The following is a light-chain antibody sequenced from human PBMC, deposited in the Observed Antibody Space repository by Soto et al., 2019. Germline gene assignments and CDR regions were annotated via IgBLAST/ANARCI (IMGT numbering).Light chain of an antibody. Sequence: DIQMTQPPSSLSASVGDRVTITCQTSQDISNYLNWYQQKPGKAPKLLIYDASNLETGVPSRFSGSGSGTEFTFTISSLQPEDFATYYCQQYDILPLFGQGTKVEIK. V-gene: IGKV1-33*01. CDR2: DAS. CDR3: QQYDILPL. J-gene: IGKJ2*01. CDR1: QDISNY.